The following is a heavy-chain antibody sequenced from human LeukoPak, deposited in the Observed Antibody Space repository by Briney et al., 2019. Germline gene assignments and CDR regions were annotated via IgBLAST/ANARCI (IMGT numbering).Heavy chain of an antibody. J-gene: IGHJ4*02. CDR1: GFTFSDYY. V-gene: IGHV3-11*04. D-gene: IGHD4-11*01. CDR3: ASSYAGTVTL. CDR2: ISSRGSTI. Sequence: GGYLRLYCAASGFTFSDYYMSWLRQAPGKGREWVSYISSRGSTIYYADSVKGRFTTSRDNATNSLYLQMNSLRAEDTAVYYCASSYAGTVTLWGQGTLVTVSS.